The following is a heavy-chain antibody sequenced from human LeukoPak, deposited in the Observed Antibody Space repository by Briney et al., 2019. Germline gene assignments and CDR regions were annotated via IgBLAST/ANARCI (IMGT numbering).Heavy chain of an antibody. CDR3: AITEYSSDY. J-gene: IGHJ4*02. D-gene: IGHD6-13*01. V-gene: IGHV4-59*08. CDR2: IYYSGST. Sequence: PSETLSLTCTVSGGSINSYYWSWIRQPPGKGLEWIGYIYYSGSTNYNPSLKSRVTISVDTSKNQFSLKLSSVTAADTAVYYCAITEYSSDYWGQGTLVTVSS. CDR1: GGSINSYY.